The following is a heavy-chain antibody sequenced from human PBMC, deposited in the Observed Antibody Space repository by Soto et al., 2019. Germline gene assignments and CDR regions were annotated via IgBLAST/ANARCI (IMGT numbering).Heavy chain of an antibody. CDR3: ARAVSVTTPPGYYYYYYGMDV. J-gene: IGHJ6*02. CDR1: GGSISSGGYS. V-gene: IGHV4-30-2*01. CDR2: IYHSGST. D-gene: IGHD4-4*01. Sequence: PSETLSLTCAVSGGSISSGGYSWSWIRQPPGKGLEWIGYIYHSGSTYYNPSLKSRVTISVDRSKNQFSLKLSSVTAADTAVYYCARAVSVTTPPGYYYYYYGMDVWGQGTTVTVSS.